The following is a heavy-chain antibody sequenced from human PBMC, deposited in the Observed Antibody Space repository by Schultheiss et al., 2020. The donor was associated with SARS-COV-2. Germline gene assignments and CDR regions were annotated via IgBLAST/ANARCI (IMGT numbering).Heavy chain of an antibody. D-gene: IGHD4-23*01. CDR3: ARYGGNSGFDY. J-gene: IGHJ4*02. CDR2: INHSGST. Sequence: SETLSLTCAVYGGSFSGYYWGWIRQPPGKGLEWIGEINHSGSTNYNPSLKSRVIISVDTSKNQFSLKLSSVTAADTAVYYCARYGGNSGFDYWGQGTLVTVSS. CDR1: GGSFSGYY. V-gene: IGHV4-34*01.